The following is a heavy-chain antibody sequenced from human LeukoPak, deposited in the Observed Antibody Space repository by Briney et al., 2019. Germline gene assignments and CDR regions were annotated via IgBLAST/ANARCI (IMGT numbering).Heavy chain of an antibody. V-gene: IGHV3-21*04. J-gene: IGHJ6*03. CDR1: GFTFSSYS. CDR3: AKVLFDSSGWYKGIFHYYYMDV. D-gene: IGHD6-19*01. CDR2: ISSSSSYI. Sequence: GGSLRLSCAASGFTFSSYSMNWVRQAPGKGLEWVSSISSSSSYIYYADSVKGRFTISRDKSKNTLYLQMNSLRAEDTAVYYCAKVLFDSSGWYKGIFHYYYMDVWGKGTTVTVSS.